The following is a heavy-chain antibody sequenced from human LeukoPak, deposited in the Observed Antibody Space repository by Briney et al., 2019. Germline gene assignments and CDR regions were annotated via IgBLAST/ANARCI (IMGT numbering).Heavy chain of an antibody. D-gene: IGHD1-26*01. CDR3: AISVGPTPNYFDY. Sequence: SGGSLRLSCATSGFTFSNYEMNWVRQAPGKGLEWVSYISSSGNTIYYADSVKGRFTISRDHAKNSLYLQMNSLRGEDTAPYYSAISVGPTPNYFDYWGQGTLVTVSS. J-gene: IGHJ4*02. V-gene: IGHV3-48*03. CDR2: ISSSGNTI. CDR1: GFTFSNYE.